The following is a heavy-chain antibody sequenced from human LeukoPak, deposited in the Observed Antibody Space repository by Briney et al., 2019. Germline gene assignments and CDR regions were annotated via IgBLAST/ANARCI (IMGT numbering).Heavy chain of an antibody. CDR1: GYSFTNYA. Sequence: ASVKVSCKASGYSFTNYATHWVRRAPGQRLEWMGWINAGNGNTKYSQKFQGRVTIIRDTSASTAYMELSSLRSEDTAVYYCARFPYYYYAMDVWGQGTTVTVSS. J-gene: IGHJ6*02. CDR2: INAGNGNT. CDR3: ARFPYYYYAMDV. V-gene: IGHV1-3*01.